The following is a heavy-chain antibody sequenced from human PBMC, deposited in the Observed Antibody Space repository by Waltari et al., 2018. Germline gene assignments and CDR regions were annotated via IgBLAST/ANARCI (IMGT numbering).Heavy chain of an antibody. J-gene: IGHJ3*02. CDR3: ARARYYYDPGAFEI. CDR1: GYTFSNYG. V-gene: IGHV1-18*01. Sequence: QVQVLQSGAEVKKPGASVKVSCKASGYTFSNYGITWVRHAPGQGLEWMGWISGYNGNTKYAQKLQDRVTMTTDTSTGTAYLDLRSLRSDDTAVYYCARARYYYDPGAFEIWGQGTTVVVSS. D-gene: IGHD3-22*01. CDR2: ISGYNGNT.